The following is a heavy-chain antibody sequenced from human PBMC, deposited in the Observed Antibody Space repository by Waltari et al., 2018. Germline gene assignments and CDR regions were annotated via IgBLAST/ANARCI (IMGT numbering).Heavy chain of an antibody. V-gene: IGHV1-69*01. CDR3: ARAESDYGATPGGNYYGMDV. CDR2: IIPIFGTA. D-gene: IGHD4-17*01. Sequence: QVQLVQSGAEVKKPGSSVKVSCKASGGTFSSYAISWVRQAPGQGLEWMGGIIPIFGTANDAQKFQGRVTITADESTSTAYMELSSLRSEDTAVYYCARAESDYGATPGGNYYGMDVWGQGTTVTVSS. CDR1: GGTFSSYA. J-gene: IGHJ6*02.